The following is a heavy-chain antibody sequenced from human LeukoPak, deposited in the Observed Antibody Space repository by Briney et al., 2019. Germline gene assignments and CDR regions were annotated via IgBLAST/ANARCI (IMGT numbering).Heavy chain of an antibody. CDR3: ARADSGSYLGAFDI. D-gene: IGHD1-26*01. CDR2: IIPILGIA. V-gene: IGHV1-69*04. J-gene: IGHJ3*02. CDR1: GGTFSSYA. Sequence: GASVKVSCKASGGTFSSYAISWVRQAPGQGLEWMGRIIPILGIANYAQKFQGRVTITADKSTSTAYTELSSLRSEDTAVYYCARADSGSYLGAFDIWGQGTMITVSS.